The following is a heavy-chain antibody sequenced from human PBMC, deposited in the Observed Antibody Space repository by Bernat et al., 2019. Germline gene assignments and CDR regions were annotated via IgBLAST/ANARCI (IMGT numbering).Heavy chain of an antibody. CDR1: GFTFSGYW. J-gene: IGHJ4*02. CDR2: IKQDGSEK. V-gene: IGHV3-7*01. D-gene: IGHD5-12*01. Sequence: EVQLVESGGGLVQPGGSLRLSCAASGFTFSGYWMSWVRQAPGKGLEWVANIKQDGSEKYYVDSVKGRFTISRDNAKNLLYLQMNSLRAEDTAVYYCASERVATITTHYWSQGILVTVSS. CDR3: ASERVATITTHY.